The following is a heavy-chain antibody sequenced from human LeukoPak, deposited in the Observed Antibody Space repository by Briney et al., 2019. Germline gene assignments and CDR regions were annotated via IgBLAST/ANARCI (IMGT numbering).Heavy chain of an antibody. CDR2: IYYSGST. CDR3: ARVRSHPRSEGWYSSSRTFDY. Sequence: PSETLSLTCTVSGGSLSSYYWSWIRQPPGKGLEWIGYIYYSGSTNYNPSLKSRVTISVDTSKNQFSLKLSSVTAADTAVYYCARVRSHPRSEGWYSSSRTFDYWGQGTLVTVSS. V-gene: IGHV4-59*01. CDR1: GGSLSSYY. D-gene: IGHD6-13*01. J-gene: IGHJ4*02.